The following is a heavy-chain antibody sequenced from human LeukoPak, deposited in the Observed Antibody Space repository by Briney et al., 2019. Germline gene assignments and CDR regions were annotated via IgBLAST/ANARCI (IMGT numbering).Heavy chain of an antibody. J-gene: IGHJ4*02. Sequence: SETLSLTCAVYGGSFSGYYWSWIRQPPGKGLEWIVEINHSGSTNYNPSLKSRVTISVDTSKNQFSLKLSSVTAADTAVYYCARRMTTTSVYYFDYWGQGTLVTVSS. CDR1: GGSFSGYY. CDR3: ARRMTTTSVYYFDY. CDR2: INHSGST. D-gene: IGHD1-14*01. V-gene: IGHV4-34*01.